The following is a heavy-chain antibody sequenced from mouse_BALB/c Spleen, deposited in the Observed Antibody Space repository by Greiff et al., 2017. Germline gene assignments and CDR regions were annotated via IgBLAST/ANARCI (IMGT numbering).Heavy chain of an antibody. CDR1: GYTFTSYW. V-gene: IGHV1-7*01. CDR3: ARGGGLRRFDY. D-gene: IGHD2-2*01. Sequence: VKVVESGAELAKPGASVKMSCKASGYTFTSYWMHWVKQRPGQGLEWIGYINPSTGYTEYNQKFKDKATLTADKSSSTAYMQLSSLTSEDSAVYYCARGGGLRRFDYWGQGTTLTVSS. CDR2: INPSTGYT. J-gene: IGHJ2*01.